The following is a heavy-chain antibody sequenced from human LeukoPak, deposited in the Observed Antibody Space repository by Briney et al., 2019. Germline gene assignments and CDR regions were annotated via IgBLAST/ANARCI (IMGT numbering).Heavy chain of an antibody. CDR3: VRDGTAAGLYFDL. D-gene: IGHD6-13*01. V-gene: IGHV3-7*01. CDR2: INQNGGEK. J-gene: IGHJ4*01. CDR1: GFTFSDYW. Sequence: GGSLRLSCAVSGFTFSDYWMNWVRQAPGKGLEWVASINQNGGEKSYVDSVKGRFTISRDNPKNSLYLQMSSLRAEDTAVYYCVRDGTAAGLYFDLWGQGTLVTVSS.